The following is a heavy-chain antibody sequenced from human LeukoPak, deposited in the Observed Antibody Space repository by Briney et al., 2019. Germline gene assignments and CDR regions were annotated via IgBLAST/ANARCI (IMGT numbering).Heavy chain of an antibody. Sequence: GGSLRLSCAASGFTVSRNYMSWVRQAPAKGLEWLSVIYGGGSNYYAGSVKGRFTISRDDSKNTLYFHMNSVRAEDTAVYYCARGRYSYGYDFDHWGQGTLVTVSS. V-gene: IGHV3-66*01. CDR2: IYGGGSN. CDR1: GFTVSRNY. D-gene: IGHD5-18*01. CDR3: ARGRYSYGYDFDH. J-gene: IGHJ4*02.